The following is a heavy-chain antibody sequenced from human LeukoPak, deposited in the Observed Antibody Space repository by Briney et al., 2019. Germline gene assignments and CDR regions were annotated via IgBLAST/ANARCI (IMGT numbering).Heavy chain of an antibody. CDR3: ARQRSGGRFDY. CDR1: GASISDYY. CDR2: IYGSGST. V-gene: IGHV4-4*07. J-gene: IGHJ4*02. D-gene: IGHD2-15*01. Sequence: SETLSLTSTVSGASISDYYWTWIRQPAGKGLEWIGRIYGSGSTNFNPSLKSRVFMSVDKSKKQISLSLTSLTDADTAVYYCARQRSGGRFDYWGQGTLVTVSS.